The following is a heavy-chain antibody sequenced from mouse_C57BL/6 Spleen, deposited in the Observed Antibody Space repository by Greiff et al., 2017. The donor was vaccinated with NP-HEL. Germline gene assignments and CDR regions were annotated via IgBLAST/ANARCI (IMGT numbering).Heavy chain of an antibody. CDR1: GFTFSSYA. D-gene: IGHD1-1*01. CDR2: ISDGGSYT. Sequence: EVQRVESGGGLVKPGGSLKLSCAASGFTFSSYAMSWVRQTPEKRLEWVATISDGGSYTYYPDNVKGRFTISRDNAKNNLYLQMSHLQSEDTAMYYCARDYYGSSYGAMDYWGQGTSVTVSS. CDR3: ARDYYGSSYGAMDY. V-gene: IGHV5-4*01. J-gene: IGHJ4*01.